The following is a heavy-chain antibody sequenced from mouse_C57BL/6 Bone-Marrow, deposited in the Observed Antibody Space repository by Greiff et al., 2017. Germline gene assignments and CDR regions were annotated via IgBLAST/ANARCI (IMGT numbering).Heavy chain of an antibody. CDR1: GYTFTSYW. Sequence: VQLQQPGAELVKPGASVKLSCKASGYTFTSYWMHWVKQRPGQGLEWIGMIHPNSGSTNYNEKFKSKATLTVDKSSSTAYMQLSSLTSEDSAVYYCARSYSYYYARDYWGQGTSVTVSS. J-gene: IGHJ4*01. D-gene: IGHD2-12*01. V-gene: IGHV1-64*01. CDR2: IHPNSGST. CDR3: ARSYSYYYARDY.